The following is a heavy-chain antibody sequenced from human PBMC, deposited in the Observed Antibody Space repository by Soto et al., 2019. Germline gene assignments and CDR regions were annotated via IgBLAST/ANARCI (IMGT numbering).Heavy chain of an antibody. CDR3: AHRHYYGSGNLGMDV. CDR1: GFSLTTSGVG. V-gene: IGHV2-5*02. D-gene: IGHD3-10*01. J-gene: IGHJ6*02. Sequence: QITLKESGPTLVKPTQTLTLTCTFSGFSLTTSGVGVGWIRQPPGKALEWLALIYGVDDKRYSPSLKSRLTITGDTSKNPVVLTMTTMYPVDTATYYCAHRHYYGSGNLGMDVWGQGTTVTVSS. CDR2: IYGVDDK.